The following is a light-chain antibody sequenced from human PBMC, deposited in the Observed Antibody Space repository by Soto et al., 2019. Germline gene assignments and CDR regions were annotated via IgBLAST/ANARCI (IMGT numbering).Light chain of an antibody. V-gene: IGLV2-23*02. Sequence: QSALTQPASVSGSPGQSITISCTGTARNIGTYDLVSWYQQNPGIAPTIIIYEATKRPSGVSNRFSGSKSGTTASLTISGLQAEDEADYYCCSYSSDSTFPPLVFGGGTKLTVL. CDR1: ARNIGTYDL. J-gene: IGLJ3*02. CDR2: EAT. CDR3: CSYSSDSTFPPLV.